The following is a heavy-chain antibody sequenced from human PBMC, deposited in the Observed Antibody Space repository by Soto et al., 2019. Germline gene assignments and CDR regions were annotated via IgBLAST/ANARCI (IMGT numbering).Heavy chain of an antibody. Sequence: EVQVVESGGGLIQPGGSVRLSCAVSGLTVTINYMSWVRQAPGKGLEWVSVIYSGGTIYYADSVKGRFTISRDTSKNTLYLQMNSLRGEDTAVYYCHGYGYWGQGTLVTVSS. D-gene: IGHD5-12*01. CDR1: GLTVTINY. J-gene: IGHJ4*02. CDR2: IYSGGTI. CDR3: HGYGY. V-gene: IGHV3-53*01.